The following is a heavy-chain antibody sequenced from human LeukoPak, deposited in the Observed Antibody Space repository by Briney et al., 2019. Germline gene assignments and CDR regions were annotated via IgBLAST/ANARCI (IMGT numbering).Heavy chain of an antibody. V-gene: IGHV3-49*03. CDR3: TRDIDYYDSSGFLFDN. J-gene: IGHJ4*02. CDR1: GFTFGDYA. CDR2: IRSKPYGGTT. Sequence: GGSLRLSCTASGFTFGDYAMSWFRQAPGKGLEWVGFIRSKPYGGTTEYAASVKGRFTISRDDSKSIAYLQMNSLKTEDTAVYYCTRDIDYYDSSGFLFDNWGQGTLVTVSS. D-gene: IGHD3-22*01.